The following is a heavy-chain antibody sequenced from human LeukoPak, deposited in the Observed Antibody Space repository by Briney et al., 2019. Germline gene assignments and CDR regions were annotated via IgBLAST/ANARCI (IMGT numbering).Heavy chain of an antibody. Sequence: GGSLRLSCAASGFTFSSYAMGWVRQAPGKGLEWVSAISGSGGSTYYADSVKGRFTISRDNSKNTLYLQMNSLRAEDTAVYYCAKPRRDTYYYDSSGEGEAFDIWGQGTMVTVSS. D-gene: IGHD3-22*01. CDR2: ISGSGGST. CDR1: GFTFSSYA. J-gene: IGHJ3*02. V-gene: IGHV3-23*01. CDR3: AKPRRDTYYYDSSGEGEAFDI.